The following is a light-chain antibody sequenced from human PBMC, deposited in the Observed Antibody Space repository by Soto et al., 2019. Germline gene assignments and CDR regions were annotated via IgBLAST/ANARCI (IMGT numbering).Light chain of an antibody. V-gene: IGKV1-39*01. Sequence: DIQMTQSPPSLSASVGDRVTITCRASQSISSNLNWYQQRPGKAPNLLIYIASSLQTGIPSRFSGSGSGTDFTLTISSLQPGDFATYYCQQRYSTPDTFGQGTKVEIK. CDR1: QSISSN. J-gene: IGKJ2*01. CDR3: QQRYSTPDT. CDR2: IAS.